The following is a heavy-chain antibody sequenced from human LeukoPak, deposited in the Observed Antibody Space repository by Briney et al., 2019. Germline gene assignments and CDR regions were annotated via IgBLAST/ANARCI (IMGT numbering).Heavy chain of an antibody. Sequence: ASVKVSCKASGYTFTGYYMHWVRQAPGQGLEWMGWINPNSGGTNYAQKFQGRVTMTRDTSISTAYMELSRLRSDDTAVYYCATVSGIVATKYYFDYWGQGTLVTVSS. CDR2: INPNSGGT. V-gene: IGHV1-2*02. D-gene: IGHD5-12*01. CDR3: ATVSGIVATKYYFDY. CDR1: GYTFTGYY. J-gene: IGHJ4*02.